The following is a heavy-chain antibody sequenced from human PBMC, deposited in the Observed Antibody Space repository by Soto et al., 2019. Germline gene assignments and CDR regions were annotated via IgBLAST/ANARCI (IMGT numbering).Heavy chain of an antibody. D-gene: IGHD6-13*01. J-gene: IGHJ1*01. CDR1: GYTFTSYA. CDR3: SISPPSSSWYATEYLQH. V-gene: IGHV1-3*01. CDR2: INAGNGNT. Sequence: ASVKVSCKASGYTFTSYAMHWVRQAPGQRLEWMGWINAGNGNTKYSQKFQGRVTITRDTSASTAYMELSSLRSEDTAVYFSSISPPSSSWYATEYLQHWGQGTLVTVSS.